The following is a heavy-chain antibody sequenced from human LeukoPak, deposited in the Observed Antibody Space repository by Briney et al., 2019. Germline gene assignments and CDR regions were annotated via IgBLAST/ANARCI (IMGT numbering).Heavy chain of an antibody. CDR3: ARALSWTTESYYYMDV. D-gene: IGHD3/OR15-3a*01. J-gene: IGHJ6*03. CDR1: GYTFTSYD. Sequence: GASVKVSCKASGYTFTSYDINWVRQATGQGLEWMGWMNPNSGNTGYAQKFQGRVTMTKNTSITTAHMELSSLRSEDTAVYYCARALSWTTESYYYMDVWGKGTTVTVSS. CDR2: MNPNSGNT. V-gene: IGHV1-8*01.